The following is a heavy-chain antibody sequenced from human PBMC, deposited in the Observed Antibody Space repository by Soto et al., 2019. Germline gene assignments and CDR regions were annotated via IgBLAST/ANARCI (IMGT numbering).Heavy chain of an antibody. Sequence: EVQLVESGGGLVKPGGSLRLSCAGSGFTFSNAWMSWVRRAPGKGLEWVGRIKSDTYGGAIDYAAPVKGSFTISRDDSKNPLFLQINTLRAEDTAVYSCTTTQARLEPPANDFWGQGTPVSVSP. V-gene: IGHV3-15*01. CDR2: IKSDTYGGAI. CDR3: TTTQARLEPPANDF. CDR1: GFTFSNAW. J-gene: IGHJ4*02. D-gene: IGHD6-6*01.